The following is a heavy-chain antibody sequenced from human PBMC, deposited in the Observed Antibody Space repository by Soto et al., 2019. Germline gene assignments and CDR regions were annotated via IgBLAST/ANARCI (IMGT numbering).Heavy chain of an antibody. CDR1: GFTFSSYG. V-gene: IGHV3-30*18. CDR2: ISYDGSKK. CDR3: AKEWGSGWSWAYNWFDP. Sequence: QVQLVESGGGVVQPGRSQRLSCAASGFTFSSYGMHWVRQAPGKGLEWVAVISYDGSKKYYADSVKGRFTISRDNSKNTLYLQRNSLKTEDTAVYHCAKEWGSGWSWAYNWFDPWGQGTLVTVSS. J-gene: IGHJ5*02. D-gene: IGHD6-19*01.